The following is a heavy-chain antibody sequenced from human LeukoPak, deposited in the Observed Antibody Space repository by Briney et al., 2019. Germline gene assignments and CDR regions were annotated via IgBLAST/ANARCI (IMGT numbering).Heavy chain of an antibody. V-gene: IGHV1-8*01. CDR1: GYTFTSYD. Sequence: APVKVSCKASGYTFTSYDINWVRQAPGEGGEWRGWMNAKRGNTDYAQKFEGRVTMNRNTSKSTAYMELSSLRSEDTAVYFCARGTDGDYLDYWGQGTLVTVSS. J-gene: IGHJ4*02. CDR3: ARGTDGDYLDY. D-gene: IGHD4-17*01. CDR2: MNAKRGNT.